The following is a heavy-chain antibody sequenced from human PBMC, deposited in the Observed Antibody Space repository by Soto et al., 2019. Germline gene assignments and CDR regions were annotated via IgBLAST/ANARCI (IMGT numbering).Heavy chain of an antibody. Sequence: QVQLVQSGAEVKKPRASLKVSCRASGYTFTAYYIHWVRQAPGQALEWMGWIWPNRGATHYAQQFQGRVTMTRDTSINTVYMELSPVRSDDTAVYYCAKDEGGIFDSWGQGTLVTVSS. D-gene: IGHD3-16*01. V-gene: IGHV1-2*02. CDR3: AKDEGGIFDS. CDR1: GYTFTAYY. J-gene: IGHJ4*02. CDR2: IWPNRGAT.